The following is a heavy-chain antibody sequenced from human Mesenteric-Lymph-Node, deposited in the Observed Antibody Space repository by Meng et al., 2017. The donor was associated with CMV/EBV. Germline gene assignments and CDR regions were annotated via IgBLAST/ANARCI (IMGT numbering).Heavy chain of an antibody. Sequence: ASVKVSCKASGYTFTGYYMHWVRQAPGQGLEWMGWINPNSGGTKYAQKFQGRVTMTRDTSISTAYMELSRLRSDDTAVFYCARGGPYSGSHPLHYYYGLDVWGQGTTVTVSS. V-gene: IGHV1-2*02. J-gene: IGHJ6*02. CDR1: GYTFTGYY. CDR2: INPNSGGT. D-gene: IGHD1-26*01. CDR3: ARGGPYSGSHPLHYYYGLDV.